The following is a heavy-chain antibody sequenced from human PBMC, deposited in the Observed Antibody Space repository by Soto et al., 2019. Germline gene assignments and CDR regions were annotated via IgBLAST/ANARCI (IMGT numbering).Heavy chain of an antibody. D-gene: IGHD3-22*01. CDR3: ARGEYYYDSSGHNDAFDI. CDR2: IYYSGST. CDR1: GGSVSSGSYY. Sequence: QVQLQESGPGLVKPSETLSLTCTVSGGSVSSGSYYWSWIRQPPGKGLEWIGYIYYSGSTNYNPSLKSRVTISVDTSKSQFALKLSSVTAADTAVYYCARGEYYYDSSGHNDAFDIWGQGTMVTVSS. V-gene: IGHV4-61*01. J-gene: IGHJ3*02.